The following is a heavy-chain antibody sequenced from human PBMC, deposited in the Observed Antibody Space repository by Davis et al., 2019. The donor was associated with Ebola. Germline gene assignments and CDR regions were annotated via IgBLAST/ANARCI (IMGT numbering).Heavy chain of an antibody. Sequence: ASVKVSCKASGYIFTSYFMHWVRQAPGQGLEWMGRINPNSGGTNYAQKFQGRVTMTRDTSISTAYMELSRLRSDDTAVYYCATFVDTSSDYWGQGTLVTVSS. CDR2: INPNSGGT. CDR3: ATFVDTSSDY. CDR1: GYIFTSYF. V-gene: IGHV1-2*06. J-gene: IGHJ4*02. D-gene: IGHD5-18*01.